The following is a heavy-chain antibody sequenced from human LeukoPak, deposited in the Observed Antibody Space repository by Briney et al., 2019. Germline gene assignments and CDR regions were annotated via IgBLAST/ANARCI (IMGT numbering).Heavy chain of an antibody. CDR1: GFTFSSYE. CDR2: ISSSGSSI. V-gene: IGHV3-48*03. D-gene: IGHD2-15*01. CDR3: ARQISRYCSGGNCYSGWEFYFDY. J-gene: IGHJ4*02. Sequence: GGSLRLSCAASGFTFSSYEMNWFRQAPGKGLEWVSYISSSGSSIHYADSVKGRFTISRDNAKNSLYLQMNSLRAEDTAVYHCARQISRYCSGGNCYSGWEFYFDYWGQGTPVTVSS.